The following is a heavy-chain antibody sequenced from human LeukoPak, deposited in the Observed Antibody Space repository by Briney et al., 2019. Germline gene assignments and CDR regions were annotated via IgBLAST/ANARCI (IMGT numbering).Heavy chain of an antibody. CDR3: ARGPYYDSSGYYLDFDY. Sequence: SETLSLTCTVSGGSISNYWSWIRQPPGKGLEWIGYIYYSGSTNYNPSLKSRVAISVDTSKNQFSLKLSSVTAADTAVYYCARGPYYDSSGYYLDFDYWGQGTLVTVSS. CDR2: IYYSGST. D-gene: IGHD3-22*01. V-gene: IGHV4-59*01. CDR1: GGSISNY. J-gene: IGHJ4*02.